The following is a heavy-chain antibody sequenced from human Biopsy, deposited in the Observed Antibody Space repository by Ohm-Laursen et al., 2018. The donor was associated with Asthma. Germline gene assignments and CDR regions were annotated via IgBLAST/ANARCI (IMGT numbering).Heavy chain of an antibody. CDR3: ARMITMIQAANYYSYAMDV. J-gene: IGHJ6*02. CDR1: GDSINSGGFS. CDR2: PLYRGAP. D-gene: IGHD3-22*01. V-gene: IGHV4-30-2*01. Sequence: SETLSLTCAVSGDSINSGGFSWNWIPQPPGEGLEWVAYPLYRGAPHHNPSLKSRVTISVDRSKRQFSLKVNSVTAADTAVYYCARMITMIQAANYYSYAMDVWGQGTTVTVSS.